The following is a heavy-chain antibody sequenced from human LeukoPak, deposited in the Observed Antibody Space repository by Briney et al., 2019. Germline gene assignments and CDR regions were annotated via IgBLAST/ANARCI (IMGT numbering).Heavy chain of an antibody. CDR3: AISDNRNYRNYYYYYMDV. Sequence: ASVKVSCKASGDTFTSYDINWVRQATGEGLEWMGGMNANSGNTGYAQKFQVRVTMTRNTSISTASMELSSLRSADTAVYYCAISDNRNYRNYYYYYMDVWGKGPTVTVSS. J-gene: IGHJ6*03. V-gene: IGHV1-8*01. CDR2: MNANSGNT. CDR1: GDTFTSYD. D-gene: IGHD1-7*01.